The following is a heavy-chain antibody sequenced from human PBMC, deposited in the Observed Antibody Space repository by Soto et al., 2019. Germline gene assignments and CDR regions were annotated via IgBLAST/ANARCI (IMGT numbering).Heavy chain of an antibody. D-gene: IGHD3-10*01. J-gene: IGHJ4*02. CDR1: GFTFSSYA. CDR2: ISYDGSNK. CDR3: ARDVLGEPE. V-gene: IGHV3-30-3*01. Sequence: QVQLVESGGGVVQPGRSLRLSCAASGFTFSSYAMHWVRQAPGKGLEWVAVISYDGSNKYYADSVKGRFTISRDNSKNTLYLQMNSLRAEDTAVYYCARDVLGEPEWGQGTLVTVSS.